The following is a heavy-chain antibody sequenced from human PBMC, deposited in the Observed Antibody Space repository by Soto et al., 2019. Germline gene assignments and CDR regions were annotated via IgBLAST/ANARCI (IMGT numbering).Heavy chain of an antibody. CDR2: IDWDDDK. Sequence: FSRSGPTLVNPTQTLTLTCTFSGFSLSTSGMCVSWIRQPPGKALEWLARIDWDDDKYYSTSLKTRLTTSKDTSKNQVVLTMTNMDPVDTATYYCARMKVEYDILTGYSQPLGGWFDPWGQGTLVTVSS. CDR3: ARMKVEYDILTGYSQPLGGWFDP. CDR1: GFSLSTSGMC. D-gene: IGHD3-9*01. J-gene: IGHJ5*02. V-gene: IGHV2-70*11.